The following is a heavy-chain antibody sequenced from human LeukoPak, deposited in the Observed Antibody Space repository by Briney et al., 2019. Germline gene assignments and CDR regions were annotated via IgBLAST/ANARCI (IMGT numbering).Heavy chain of an antibody. CDR2: INPRSGGT. CDR1: GYTFTGNY. CDR3: VKLQYDFWSAFEM. J-gene: IGHJ3*02. V-gene: IGHV1-2*02. D-gene: IGHD3-3*01. Sequence: ASVKVSCKASGYTFTGNYIQWVRQAPGQGLEWMGWINPRSGGTNYAQKFQGRVTMTRDTSITTAYMELSSLRSDDTAVYYCVKLQYDFWSAFEMWGQGTMVTVSS.